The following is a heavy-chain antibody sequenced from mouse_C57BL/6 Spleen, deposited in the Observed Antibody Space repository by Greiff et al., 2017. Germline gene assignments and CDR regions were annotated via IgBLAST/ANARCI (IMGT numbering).Heavy chain of an antibody. Sequence: EVKVEESGGGLVQPGGSMKLSCVASGFTFSNYWMNWVRQSPEKGLEWVAQIRLKSDNYATHYAESVKGRFTISRDDSKSIFYLQMNNLRAEDTGIYYFTLEGYCYIVVYFDYWGQGTPLTVSS. CDR3: TLEGYCYIVVYFDY. J-gene: IGHJ2*01. D-gene: IGHD1-1*02. V-gene: IGHV6-3*01. CDR2: IRLKSDNYAT. CDR1: GFTFSNYW.